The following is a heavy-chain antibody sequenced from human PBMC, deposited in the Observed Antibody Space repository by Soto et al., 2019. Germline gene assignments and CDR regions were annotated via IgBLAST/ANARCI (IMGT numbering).Heavy chain of an antibody. CDR1: GGSLSSGGYS. V-gene: IGHV4-61*08. CDR2: IYYSGST. Sequence: TSETLSPPCAGSGGSLSSGGYSLGWIRQPPGKGLEWIGYIYYSGSTNYNPSLKSRVTISVDTSKNQFSLKLSSVTAADTAVYYCARLQYNFDYWGQGTLVTVSS. CDR3: ARLQYNFDY. J-gene: IGHJ4*02. D-gene: IGHD1-1*01.